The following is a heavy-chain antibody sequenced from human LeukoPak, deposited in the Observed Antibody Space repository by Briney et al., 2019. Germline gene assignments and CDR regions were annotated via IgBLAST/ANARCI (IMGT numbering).Heavy chain of an antibody. V-gene: IGHV4-31*03. CDR2: IYYSGST. D-gene: IGHD3-22*01. CDR3: ARDRPNYYDSSGSAFDI. J-gene: IGHJ3*02. Sequence: SETLSLTCTVSGGSISSCGYYWSWIRQHPGKGLEWIGYIYYSGSTYYNPSLKSRVTISVDTSKNQFSLKLSSVTAADTAVYYCARDRPNYYDSSGSAFDIWGQGTMVTVSS. CDR1: GGSISSCGYY.